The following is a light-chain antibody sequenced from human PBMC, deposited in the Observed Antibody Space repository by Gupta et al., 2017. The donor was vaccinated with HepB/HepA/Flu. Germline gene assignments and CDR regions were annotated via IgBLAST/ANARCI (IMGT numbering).Light chain of an antibody. J-gene: IGLJ3*02. CDR3: AAWDDSLNGHEV. V-gene: IGLV1-44*01. CDR1: SSNIGTNT. Sequence: QSVLTQPPPLSGPPRPPVPISCSRSSSNIGTNTVNWYQQFPATAPKLLIYINNQRPSGVPDRFSGAKSGTTAALAISGLQSEDEADYYCAAWDDSLNGHEVFGGGTKLTVL. CDR2: INN.